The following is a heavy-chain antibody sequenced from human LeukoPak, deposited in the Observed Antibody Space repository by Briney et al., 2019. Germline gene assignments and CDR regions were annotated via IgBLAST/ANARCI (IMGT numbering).Heavy chain of an antibody. J-gene: IGHJ4*02. Sequence: SVKVSCKASRGTFSSYAISWVRQAPGQGLEWMGGIIPIFGTANYAQKFQGRVTITADESTSTAYMELSSLRSEDTAVYYCARTPSRLYDSSGYYYYFDYWGRGTLVTVSS. D-gene: IGHD3-22*01. CDR1: RGTFSSYA. V-gene: IGHV1-69*13. CDR3: ARTPSRLYDSSGYYYYFDY. CDR2: IIPIFGTA.